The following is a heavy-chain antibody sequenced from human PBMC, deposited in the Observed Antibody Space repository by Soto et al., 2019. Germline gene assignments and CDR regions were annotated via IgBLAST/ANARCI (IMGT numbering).Heavy chain of an antibody. CDR2: IYYSGST. CDR1: GGSISSYY. V-gene: IGHV4-59*01. J-gene: IGHJ6*03. Sequence: PSETLSLTCTVSGGSISSYYWSWIRQPPGKGLEWIGYIYYSGSTNYNPSLKSRVTISVDTSKNQFSLKLSSVTAADTAVYYCARVRGDFWSGYNSKDYYYYYMDVWGKGTTVTVSS. CDR3: ARVRGDFWSGYNSKDYYYYYMDV. D-gene: IGHD3-3*01.